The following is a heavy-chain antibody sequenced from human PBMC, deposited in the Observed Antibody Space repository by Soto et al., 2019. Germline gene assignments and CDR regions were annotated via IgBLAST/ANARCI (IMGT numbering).Heavy chain of an antibody. CDR3: ASSYYGSGRYYSDD. Sequence: SEPLSLTCAVYGGSFSGYYWGWIRQPPGKGLEWIGEINHSGSTNYNPSLKSRVTISVDTSKNQFSLKLSSVTAADTAVYYGASSYYGSGRYYSDDWGQGSLVTV. CDR2: INHSGST. V-gene: IGHV4-34*01. J-gene: IGHJ4*02. CDR1: GGSFSGYY. D-gene: IGHD3-10*01.